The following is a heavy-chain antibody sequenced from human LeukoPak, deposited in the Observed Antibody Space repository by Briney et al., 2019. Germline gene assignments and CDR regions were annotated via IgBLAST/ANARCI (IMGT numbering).Heavy chain of an antibody. CDR3: ALLRRGVATITY. V-gene: IGHV4-59*01. CDR1: GGSLSSYY. D-gene: IGHD5-24*01. J-gene: IGHJ4*02. Sequence: SETLSLTCPVSGGSLSSYYWSWVRQPPGKGLEWVGYIYYSGSTNYNPSLKSRVTISVDTSKNQFSLKLSSVTAADTAVYYCALLRRGVATITYWGQGTLVTVSS. CDR2: IYYSGST.